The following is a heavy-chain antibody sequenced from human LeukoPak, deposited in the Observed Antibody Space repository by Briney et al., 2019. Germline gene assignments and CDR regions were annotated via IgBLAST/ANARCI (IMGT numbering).Heavy chain of an antibody. D-gene: IGHD3-22*01. J-gene: IGHJ4*02. CDR3: ARVIVDSSGYYRFSYFDD. V-gene: IGHV3-7*01. Sequence: PGGSLRLSCAASGFTFSNYWMSWVRQAPGKGLEWVAHVQEYGSYKYYVDSVKGRFTISRDNGKNSLYLQMNNLRAEDTAVYYCARVIVDSSGYYRFSYFDDWGQGTLVTVSS. CDR1: GFTFSNYW. CDR2: VQEYGSYK.